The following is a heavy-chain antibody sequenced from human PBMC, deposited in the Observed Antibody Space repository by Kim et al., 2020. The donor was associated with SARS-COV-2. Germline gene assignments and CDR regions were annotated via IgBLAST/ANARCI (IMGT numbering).Heavy chain of an antibody. CDR1: GFTFSSYA. Sequence: GGSLRLSCAASGFTFSSYAMSWVRQAPGKGLEWVSAISGSGGSTYYADSVKGRFTISRDNSKNTLYLQMNSLRAEDTAVYYCAKTLDPAARPIGEFDYWGQGTLVTVSS. CDR3: AKTLDPAARPIGEFDY. J-gene: IGHJ4*02. CDR2: ISGSGGST. D-gene: IGHD6-6*01. V-gene: IGHV3-23*01.